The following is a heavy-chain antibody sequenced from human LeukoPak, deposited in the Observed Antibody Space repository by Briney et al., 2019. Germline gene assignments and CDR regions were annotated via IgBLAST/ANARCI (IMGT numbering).Heavy chain of an antibody. Sequence: PGGSLRLSCAASGFTFSSYEMNWVRQAPGKGLEWVSYISSSGSTIYYADSVKGRFTISRDNAKNSLYLQMNSLRAEDTAVYYCARVELGSGFWEKYFDYWGQGTLVTVSS. V-gene: IGHV3-48*03. CDR1: GFTFSSYE. CDR3: ARVELGSGFWEKYFDY. J-gene: IGHJ4*02. CDR2: ISSSGSTI. D-gene: IGHD6-19*01.